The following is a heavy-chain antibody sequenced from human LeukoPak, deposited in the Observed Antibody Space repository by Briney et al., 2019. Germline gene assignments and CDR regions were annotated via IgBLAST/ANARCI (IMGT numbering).Heavy chain of an antibody. Sequence: GGSLRLSCAASGFIFSSYEMNWVRQAPGKGLEWVSYISSSGTTTYYADSVKGRFTISRDNAKNSLYLQMNSLRAEDTAVYYCARDSRRGQIAAADGFDPWGQGTLVTVSS. CDR3: ARDSRRGQIAAADGFDP. V-gene: IGHV3-48*03. D-gene: IGHD6-13*01. CDR2: ISSSGTTT. J-gene: IGHJ5*02. CDR1: GFIFSSYE.